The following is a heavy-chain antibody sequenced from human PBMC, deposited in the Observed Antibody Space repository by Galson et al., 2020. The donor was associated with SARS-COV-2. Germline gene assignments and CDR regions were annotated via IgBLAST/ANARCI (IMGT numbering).Heavy chain of an antibody. J-gene: IGHJ6*02. V-gene: IGHV3-30*18. CDR3: AKERPAGYSYGWNYYCYGMDV. CDR1: GFTFSSYG. D-gene: IGHD5-18*01. CDR2: TSYDGSNK. Sequence: GGSMRLSCEDSGFTFSSYGMHCVRPAPGKALEWVAVTSYDGSNKYYADTVPGRFTISRDNSKNLLYLHMNSLRAEDTAVYYCAKERPAGYSYGWNYYCYGMDVWCQGTTVTVSS.